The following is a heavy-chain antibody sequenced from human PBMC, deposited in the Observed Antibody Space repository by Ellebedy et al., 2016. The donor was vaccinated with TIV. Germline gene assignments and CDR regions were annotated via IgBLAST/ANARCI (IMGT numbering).Heavy chain of an antibody. CDR1: GGTFSSYA. CDR2: IIPIFGTA. V-gene: IGHV1-69*13. CDR3: ARGIAVSSYFDY. J-gene: IGHJ4*02. D-gene: IGHD6-19*01. Sequence: AASVQVSCKASGGTFSSYAIRWVRPAPGPGLEWMGGIIPIFGTANYAQKLQGSVTITADESTSTAYMELSSLRSEDTAVYYCARGIAVSSYFDYWGKGTLVTVSS.